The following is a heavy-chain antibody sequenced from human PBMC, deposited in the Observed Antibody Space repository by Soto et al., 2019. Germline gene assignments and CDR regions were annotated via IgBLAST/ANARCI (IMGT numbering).Heavy chain of an antibody. D-gene: IGHD3-3*01. Sequence: LRLSFAASGFTFSSYGMHWVRQAPGKGLEWVAVISYDGSNKYYADSVKGRFTISRDNSKNTLYLQMNSLRAEDTAVYYCAKDINVLRFLEWLSRPPSDYYYGMDVWGQGTTVTVSS. CDR3: AKDINVLRFLEWLSRPPSDYYYGMDV. CDR1: GFTFSSYG. J-gene: IGHJ6*02. CDR2: ISYDGSNK. V-gene: IGHV3-30*18.